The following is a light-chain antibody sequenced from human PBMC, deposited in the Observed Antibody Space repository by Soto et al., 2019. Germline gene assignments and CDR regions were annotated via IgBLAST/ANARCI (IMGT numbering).Light chain of an antibody. CDR2: EVS. J-gene: IGLJ1*01. CDR1: IHYDF. V-gene: IGLV2-14*01. Sequence: QSALTQPASVSGSPGQSITISCTGYIHYDFVSWYQQHPGTAPKLVIYEVSNRPSGTSDRFSGSKSGHTASLTISGLQTEDEAVYYCGSYTSSSNYVVGTWTKVNAL. CDR3: GSYTSSSNYV.